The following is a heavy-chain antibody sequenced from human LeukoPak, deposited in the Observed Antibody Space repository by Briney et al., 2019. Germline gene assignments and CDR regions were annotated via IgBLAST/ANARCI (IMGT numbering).Heavy chain of an antibody. Sequence: SETLSLTCAVYGGSFSGYYWSWIRQPPGKGLEWIGEINHSGSTNYNPSLKSRVTISVDTSKNQFSLKLSSVTAADTAVYYCARLPPAVPFDYWGQGTLVTVSS. CDR2: INHSGST. D-gene: IGHD6-6*01. J-gene: IGHJ4*02. CDR1: GGSFSGYY. V-gene: IGHV4-34*01. CDR3: ARLPPAVPFDY.